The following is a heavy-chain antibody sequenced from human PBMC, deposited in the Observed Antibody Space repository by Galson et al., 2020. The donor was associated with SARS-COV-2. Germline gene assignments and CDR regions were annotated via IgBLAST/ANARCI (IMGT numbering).Heavy chain of an antibody. CDR2: ISSGSSNT. D-gene: IGHD6-19*01. V-gene: IGHV3-11*05. Sequence: GGSLRLSCAASGFTFSSHYMSWVRQAPGKGLEWVARISSGSSNTDYADSVKGRFTISRDNAKNSLYLQMNSLRPEHTASYYCVREGIRVTGCSLDAFDIWGQGTMVTVSS. J-gene: IGHJ3*02. CDR1: GFTFSSHY. CDR3: VREGIRVTGCSLDAFDI.